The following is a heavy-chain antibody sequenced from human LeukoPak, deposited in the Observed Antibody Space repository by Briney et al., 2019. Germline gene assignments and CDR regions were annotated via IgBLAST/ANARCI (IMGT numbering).Heavy chain of an antibody. V-gene: IGHV1-18*01. Sequence: ASVRVSCEASGYTFTSYGISWVRQAPGQGLEWMGWISAYNGNTNYAQKLQGRVTMTIDTSTSTAYMELRSLRSDDTAVYYCAREGSGYGDDAFDIWGQGTMVTVSS. J-gene: IGHJ3*02. D-gene: IGHD5-12*01. CDR1: GYTFTSYG. CDR3: AREGSGYGDDAFDI. CDR2: ISAYNGNT.